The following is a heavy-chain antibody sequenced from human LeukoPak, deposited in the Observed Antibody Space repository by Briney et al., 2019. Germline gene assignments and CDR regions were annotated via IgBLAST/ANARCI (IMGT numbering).Heavy chain of an antibody. CDR3: ARGSEGYCSGGGCYYGMDV. CDR2: IKQDGSEK. CDR1: GFIFSSYW. J-gene: IGHJ6*01. V-gene: IGHV3-7*01. D-gene: IGHD2-15*01. Sequence: GGSLRLSCAASGFIFSSYWMSWVRQAPGKGLEWVANIKQDGSEKYYVDSVKGRFTISRDNAKNSLYLQMNSLRAEDTAVYYCARGSEGYCSGGGCYYGMDVWGQGTTVTVSS.